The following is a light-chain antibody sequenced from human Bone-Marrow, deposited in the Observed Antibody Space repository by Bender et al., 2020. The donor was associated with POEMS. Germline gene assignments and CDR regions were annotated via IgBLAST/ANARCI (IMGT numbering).Light chain of an antibody. J-gene: IGLJ3*02. CDR3: DSYAGSTWV. CDR2: EVS. V-gene: IGLV2-8*01. CDR1: SSDVGGYNF. Sequence: QSALTQPASVSGSPGQSITISCTGTSSDVGGYNFVSWYQQHPGEAPKLVIYEVSFRPSGVPDRFSGSKSGNTASLTVSGLQAEDEADYYCDSYAGSTWVFGGGTKLTVL.